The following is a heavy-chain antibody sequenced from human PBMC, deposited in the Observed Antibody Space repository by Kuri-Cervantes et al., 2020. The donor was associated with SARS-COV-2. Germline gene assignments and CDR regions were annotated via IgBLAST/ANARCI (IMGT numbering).Heavy chain of an antibody. J-gene: IGHJ4*02. CDR3: ARVRMVGSSSVPYYFDY. D-gene: IGHD6-6*01. Sequence: LSLTCAASGFIFSDYFLHWVRQAPGKGLEWVAVISYDASNKYYADSVKGRFTISRDNAKNSLYLQMNSLRAEDTAAYYCARVRMVGSSSVPYYFDYWGQGTLVTVSS. V-gene: IGHV3-30-3*01. CDR2: ISYDASNK. CDR1: GFIFSDYF.